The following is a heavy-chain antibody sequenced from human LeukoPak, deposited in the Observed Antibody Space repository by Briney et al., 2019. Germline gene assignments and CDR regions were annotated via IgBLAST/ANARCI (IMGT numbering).Heavy chain of an antibody. D-gene: IGHD2-2*01. CDR2: IYTSGST. J-gene: IGHJ5*02. V-gene: IGHV4-4*07. CDR1: GGSISSYY. Sequence: SETLSLTCTVSGGSISSYYWSWIRQPAGKGLEWIGRIYTSGSTNYNPSLKSRVTMSVDTSKNQFSLKLSSVTAADTAVYYCARDSQRGYCSSSSCLNWFDPWGLGTLVTVSA. CDR3: ARDSQRGYCSSSSCLNWFDP.